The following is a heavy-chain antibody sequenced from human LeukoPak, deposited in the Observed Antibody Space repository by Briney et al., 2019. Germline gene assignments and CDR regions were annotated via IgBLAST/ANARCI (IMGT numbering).Heavy chain of an antibody. J-gene: IGHJ3*02. CDR2: IIPIFGTA. V-gene: IGHV1-69*05. CDR1: GGTFSSYA. D-gene: IGHD5-24*01. CDR3: AIERKMATIIGTDAFDI. Sequence: SVKVSCKASGGTFSSYAISWVRQAPGQGLEWMGGIIPIFGTANYAQKFQGRVTITTDESTSTAYMELSSLRSEDTAVYYCAIERKMATIIGTDAFDIWGQGTMVTVSS.